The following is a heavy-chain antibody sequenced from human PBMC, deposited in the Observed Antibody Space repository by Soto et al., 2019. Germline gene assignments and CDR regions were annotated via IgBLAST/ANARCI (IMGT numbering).Heavy chain of an antibody. CDR1: GFTFSSYS. J-gene: IGHJ6*02. Sequence: EVQLVESGGGLVTPGGSLRISCAASGFTFSSYSMNWVRQAPGKGLEWVSSISSISSYIYYADSVKGRFTISSDYAKNSLYLQMNILRAEDTAVYYCSSPQSYYYYGIDVWGQGTTVTVSS. CDR2: ISSISSYI. V-gene: IGHV3-21*01. CDR3: SSPQSYYYYGIDV.